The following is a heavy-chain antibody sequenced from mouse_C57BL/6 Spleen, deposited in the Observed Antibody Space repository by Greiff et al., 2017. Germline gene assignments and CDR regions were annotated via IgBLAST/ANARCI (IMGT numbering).Heavy chain of an antibody. CDR3: ARQGYYPFAY. J-gene: IGHJ3*01. CDR1: GFTFSSYG. V-gene: IGHV5-6*02. CDR2: ISSGGSYT. D-gene: IGHD2-1*01. Sequence: DAMLVESGGDLVKPGGSLKLSCAASGFTFSSYGMSWVRQTPDKRLEWVATISSGGSYTYYPDSVKGRFTISRDNAKNTLYLQMSSLKSEDTAMYYCARQGYYPFAYWGQGTLVTVSA.